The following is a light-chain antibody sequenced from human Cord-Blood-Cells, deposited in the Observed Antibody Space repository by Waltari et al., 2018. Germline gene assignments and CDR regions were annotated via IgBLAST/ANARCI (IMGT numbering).Light chain of an antibody. CDR2: GNS. J-gene: IGLJ1*01. CDR1: GSNIGACSV. CDR3: QSYDSSLSGSV. V-gene: IGLV1-40*01. Sequence: QSVLTQPPSVSGAPGQRGTISFPWGGSNIGACSVGDWYQQLPGTAPKLLFYGNSNRPSGVPDRFSGSKSGTSASLAITGLQAEDEADYYCQSYDSSLSGSVFGTGTKVTVL.